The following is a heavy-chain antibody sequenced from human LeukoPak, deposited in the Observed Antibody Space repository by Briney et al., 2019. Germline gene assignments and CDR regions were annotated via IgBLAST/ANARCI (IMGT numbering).Heavy chain of an antibody. J-gene: IGHJ4*02. CDR3: ARSLPYGTTWYGRSDF. CDR2: IRQDGDTK. CDR1: GFIFSSYS. V-gene: IGHV3-7*03. Sequence: PGGSLRLSCAASGFIFSSYSMSWVRQAPGKGLEWVANIRQDGDTKYYADSVKGRFTISRDNAMNSLYLQMNSLRAEDTAIYYCARSLPYGTTWYGRSDFWGQGTLVTVSS. D-gene: IGHD6-13*01.